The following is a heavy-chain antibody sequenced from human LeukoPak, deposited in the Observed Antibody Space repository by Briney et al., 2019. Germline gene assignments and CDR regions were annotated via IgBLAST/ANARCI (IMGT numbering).Heavy chain of an antibody. J-gene: IGHJ4*02. CDR3: ARGVAAAGTDY. CDR1: GYTFSGFY. V-gene: IGHV1-2*02. CDR2: INPNSGVT. Sequence: ASVKVSCKASGYTFSGFYIHWVRQAPGQGLEWMGWINPNSGVTNYAQKFQGRVTMTRDTSISTAYMELSRLRSDDTAVYYCARGVAAAGTDYWGQGTLVTVSS. D-gene: IGHD6-13*01.